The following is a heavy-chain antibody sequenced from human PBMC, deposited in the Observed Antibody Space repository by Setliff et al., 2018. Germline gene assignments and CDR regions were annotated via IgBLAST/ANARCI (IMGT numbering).Heavy chain of an antibody. Sequence: PSETLSLTCAVYGGSFSTYFWGWIRQPPGKGLEWIGTISHSGSTSYNSSLKSRVTMSVDTSKNQFFLKLSSVTAADTAVYYCVRGFTIFGVVKLERWFDPWGQGTLVTVSS. V-gene: IGHV4-34*01. CDR3: VRGFTIFGVVKLERWFDP. J-gene: IGHJ5*02. CDR2: ISHSGST. CDR1: GGSFSTYF. D-gene: IGHD3-3*01.